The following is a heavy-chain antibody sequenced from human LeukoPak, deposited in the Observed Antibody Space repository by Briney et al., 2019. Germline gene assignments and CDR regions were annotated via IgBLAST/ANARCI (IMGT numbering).Heavy chain of an antibody. V-gene: IGHV3-11*01. J-gene: IGHJ4*02. CDR2: ISSSGSTI. CDR3: ARDGWYYDFWSGKVCDY. Sequence: PGGSLRLSCVASGFTFSDYYMSWIRQAPGKGLEWVSYISSSGSTIYYADSVKGRFTISRDNAKNSLYLQMNSLRAEDTAVYYCARDGWYYDFWSGKVCDYWGQGTLVTVSS. CDR1: GFTFSDYY. D-gene: IGHD3-3*01.